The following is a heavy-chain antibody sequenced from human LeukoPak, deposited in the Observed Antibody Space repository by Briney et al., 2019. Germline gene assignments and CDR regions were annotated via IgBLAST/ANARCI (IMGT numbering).Heavy chain of an antibody. CDR3: ARDKVVGATALDY. Sequence: PGGSLRLSCAASGFTFRYYWMSWVRQAPGKGLEWVANIRQEGGEIYYVYSVKGRLTIPRDNAKNSLFLQMNSLRAEGSAVYYCARDKVVGATALDYWGQGTLVTVSS. CDR1: GFTFRYYW. D-gene: IGHD1-26*01. V-gene: IGHV3-7*01. J-gene: IGHJ4*02. CDR2: IRQEGGEI.